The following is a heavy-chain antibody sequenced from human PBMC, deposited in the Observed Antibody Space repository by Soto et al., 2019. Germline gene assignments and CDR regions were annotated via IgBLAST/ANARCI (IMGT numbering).Heavy chain of an antibody. CDR2: SNHSGST. Sequence: QVQLQQWGAGLLKPSETLSLTCAVYGGSFSGYYWSWIRQPPGKGLEWIGESNHSGSTNYNPSLKSRVTISVDTSKNHFSLKLSSVTAADTAVYYCARAARSSSWFDPWGQGTLVTVSS. V-gene: IGHV4-34*01. CDR3: ARAARSSSWFDP. J-gene: IGHJ5*02. D-gene: IGHD6-6*01. CDR1: GGSFSGYY.